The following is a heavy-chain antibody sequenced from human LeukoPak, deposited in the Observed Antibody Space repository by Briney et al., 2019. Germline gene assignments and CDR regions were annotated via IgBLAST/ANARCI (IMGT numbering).Heavy chain of an antibody. D-gene: IGHD3-22*01. J-gene: IGHJ4*02. Sequence: GGSLRLSCAASGFTFSSYWMSWVRQAPGKGLEWVANIKQDGSEKYYVDSVKGRFTISRDNSKNTLYLQMNSLRAEDTAVYYCARDKDYYDSSGYYYVPYGYWGQGTLVTVSS. CDR2: IKQDGSEK. V-gene: IGHV3-7*01. CDR3: ARDKDYYDSSGYYYVPYGY. CDR1: GFTFSSYW.